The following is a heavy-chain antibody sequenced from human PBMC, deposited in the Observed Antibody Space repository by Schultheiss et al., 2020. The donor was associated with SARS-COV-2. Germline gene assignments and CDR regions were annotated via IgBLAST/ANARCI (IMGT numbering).Heavy chain of an antibody. V-gene: IGHV3-33*06. CDR1: GFTFSNYG. CDR3: AKAGVGASDY. CDR2: IWYDGSNK. D-gene: IGHD1-26*01. Sequence: GGSLRLSCAASGFTFSNYGMHWVRQAPGKGLEWVAVIWYDGSNKYYADSVKGRFTLSRDNSKNTVYLQMNNLRAEDTAVYYCAKAGVGASDYWGQGTLVTVSS. J-gene: IGHJ4*02.